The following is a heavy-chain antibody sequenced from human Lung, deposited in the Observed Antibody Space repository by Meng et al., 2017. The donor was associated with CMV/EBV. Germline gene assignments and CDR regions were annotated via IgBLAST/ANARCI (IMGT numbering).Heavy chain of an antibody. CDR1: GFTVSSYS. CDR3: ARVSGNSRYFDY. J-gene: IGHJ4*02. V-gene: IGHV3-21*01. Sequence: LSLTCAASGFTVSSYSINWVRQAPGKGLEWVSSISTGSSYMFYADSVKGRFTISSDNAKNAVYPQMNSPRVEDTAVYYCARVSGNSRYFDYWGQGTLVTVSS. D-gene: IGHD3-10*01. CDR2: ISTGSSYM.